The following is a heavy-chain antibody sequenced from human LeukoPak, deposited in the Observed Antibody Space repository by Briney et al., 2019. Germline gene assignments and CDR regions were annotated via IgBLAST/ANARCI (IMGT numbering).Heavy chain of an antibody. V-gene: IGHV4-4*02. CDR3: ARGAYYYGSGNYYYYYMDV. CDR2: IYHSGTT. CDR1: GGSISSGHW. Sequence: PSETLSLTCAVSGGSISSGHWWSWVRRSPGKGLEWIGEIYHSGTTNYNPSLKSRVTISVDTSKNQFSLKLSSVTAADTAVYYCARGAYYYGSGNYYYYYMDVWGKGTTVTVSS. J-gene: IGHJ6*03. D-gene: IGHD3-10*01.